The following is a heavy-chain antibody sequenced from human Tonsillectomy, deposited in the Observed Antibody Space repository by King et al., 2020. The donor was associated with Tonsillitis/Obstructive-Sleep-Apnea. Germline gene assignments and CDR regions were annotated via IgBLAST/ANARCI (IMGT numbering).Heavy chain of an antibody. V-gene: IGHV1-2*02. CDR2: INPNSGGT. CDR1: GYTFTGYY. CDR3: ARGDSYTMDV. Sequence: QLVQSGAEVKKPGASVKVSCKASGYTFTGYYLHWVRQAPGQGLEWMGWINPNSGGTKYAQKFQGRVSMTRDTSISTAYMELNRLRSDDTAVYYCARGDSYTMDVWGQGTTVTVSS. J-gene: IGHJ6*02.